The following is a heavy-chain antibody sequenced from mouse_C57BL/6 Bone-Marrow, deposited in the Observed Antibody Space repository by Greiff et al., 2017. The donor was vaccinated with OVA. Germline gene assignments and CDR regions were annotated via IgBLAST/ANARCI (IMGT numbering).Heavy chain of an antibody. J-gene: IGHJ1*03. CDR3: ARDYGSSWDWYFDV. V-gene: IGHV5-17*01. D-gene: IGHD1-1*01. Sequence: EVMLVESGGGLVKPGGSLKLSCAASGFTFSDYGMHWVRQAPEKGLEWVAYISSGSSTIYYADTVKGRFTISRDNAKNTLFLQMTSLRSEDTAMYYCARDYGSSWDWYFDVWGTGTTVTVSS. CDR2: ISSGSSTI. CDR1: GFTFSDYG.